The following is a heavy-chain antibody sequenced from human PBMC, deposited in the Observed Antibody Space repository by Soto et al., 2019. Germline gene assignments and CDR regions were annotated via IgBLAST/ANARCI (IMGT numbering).Heavy chain of an antibody. J-gene: IGHJ6*03. V-gene: IGHV3-21*01. Sequence: GGSLRLSCAASGFTFSSYSMNWVRQAPGKGLEWVSSISSSSSYIYYADSVKGRFTISRDNAKNSLYLQMNSLRAEDTAVYYCARDLEYSSSSGHYYYMDVWGKGTTVTVSS. CDR2: ISSSSSYI. CDR3: ARDLEYSSSSGHYYYMDV. D-gene: IGHD6-6*01. CDR1: GFTFSSYS.